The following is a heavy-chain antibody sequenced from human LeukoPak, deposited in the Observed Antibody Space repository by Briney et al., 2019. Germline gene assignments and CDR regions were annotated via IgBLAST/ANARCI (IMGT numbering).Heavy chain of an antibody. CDR1: GFTFSSYG. CDR3: ANMYYDQDANYAFDI. J-gene: IGHJ3*02. V-gene: IGHV3-30*02. D-gene: IGHD3-22*01. Sequence: PGGSLRLSCAASGFTFSSYGMHWVRQAPGKGLEWVAFIRYDGSNKYYADSVKGRFTISRDNSKNTLYLQMNSLRAEDTAVYYCANMYYDQDANYAFDIWGQGTMVTVSS. CDR2: IRYDGSNK.